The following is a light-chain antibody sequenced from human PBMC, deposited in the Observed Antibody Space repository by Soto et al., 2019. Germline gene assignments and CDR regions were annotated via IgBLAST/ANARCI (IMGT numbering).Light chain of an antibody. J-gene: IGKJ1*01. V-gene: IGKV3-20*01. CDR2: GAS. CDR1: QSVSSSY. CDR3: QQYGSSPWT. Sequence: EIVLTQSPGTLSLSPGERATNSCRASQSVSSSYLAWYQQKPGQAPRPLIYGASSRAIVIPDRFSGSGSGTDFTLTISRLEPEDFAVYYCQQYGSSPWTFGQGTKVDIK.